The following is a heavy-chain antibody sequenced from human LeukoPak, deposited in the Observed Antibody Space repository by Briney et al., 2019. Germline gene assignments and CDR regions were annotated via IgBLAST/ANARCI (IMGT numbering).Heavy chain of an antibody. Sequence: GGSLRLSCAASGFTFSDYWMAWVRQAPGKGLECVSNIMHDGSEKYFVDSVKGRFTIPRDNAKKSLYLRMNSLRAEDTAVYYCARDPSGTLFDFWGQGALVTVSS. V-gene: IGHV3-7*01. J-gene: IGHJ4*02. CDR1: GFTFSDYW. CDR2: IMHDGSEK. CDR3: ARDPSGTLFDF. D-gene: IGHD1-26*01.